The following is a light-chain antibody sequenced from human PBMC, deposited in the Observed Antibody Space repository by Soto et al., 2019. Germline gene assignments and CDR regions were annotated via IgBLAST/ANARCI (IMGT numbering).Light chain of an antibody. CDR2: DVS. V-gene: IGLV2-14*01. J-gene: IGLJ1*01. CDR3: SSYTSSSTYV. CDR1: SGDVGGYNY. Sequence: QSALTQRASVSGSPGQSITVSCTGTSGDVGGYNYVSWYQQHPGKARRLMIYDVSNRPSGVPNRFSGSKSGNTASLTISGLQAEDEADYYCSSYTSSSTYVFGTGTKVNVL.